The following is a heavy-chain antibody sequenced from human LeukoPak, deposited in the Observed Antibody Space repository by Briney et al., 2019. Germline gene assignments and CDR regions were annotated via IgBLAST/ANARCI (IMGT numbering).Heavy chain of an antibody. CDR1: GYTFTSYY. CDR3: ARDRQLARTRDDGMDV. D-gene: IGHD6-13*01. J-gene: IGHJ6*02. Sequence: ASVTVSCMASGYTFTSYYMHWLRQAPGQGLEGMGWINPNSGGTNYAQKFQGRVTMTSDTSISTAYMELSRLKSDDTAVYYCARDRQLARTRDDGMDVWGQGTTVTVSS. CDR2: INPNSGGT. V-gene: IGHV1-2*02.